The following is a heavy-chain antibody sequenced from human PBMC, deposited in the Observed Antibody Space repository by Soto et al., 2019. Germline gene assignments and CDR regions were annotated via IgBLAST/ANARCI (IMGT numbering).Heavy chain of an antibody. CDR3: ARVPYYDSSGYYHFDY. Sequence: KVSCKASGGTFSSYAISWVRQAPGQGLEWMGGIIPIFGTANYAQKFQGRVTITADESTSTAYMELSSLRSEDTAVYYCARVPYYDSSGYYHFDYWGQGTLVTVSS. D-gene: IGHD3-22*01. J-gene: IGHJ4*02. CDR2: IIPIFGTA. CDR1: GGTFSSYA. V-gene: IGHV1-69*01.